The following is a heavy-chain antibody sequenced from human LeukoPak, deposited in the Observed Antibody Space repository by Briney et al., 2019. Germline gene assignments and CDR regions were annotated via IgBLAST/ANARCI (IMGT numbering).Heavy chain of an antibody. Sequence: ASVKVSCKASGYTFTSYGISWVRQAPGQGLEWMGWISAYNGNTNYAQKLQGRVTMTTDTSTSTAYMELNSLRSDDTTVYYCARGDDYVWGSYRLFRIVWFDPWGQGTLVTVSS. CDR3: ARGDDYVWGSYRLFRIVWFDP. D-gene: IGHD3-16*02. CDR2: ISAYNGNT. CDR1: GYTFTSYG. V-gene: IGHV1-18*01. J-gene: IGHJ5*02.